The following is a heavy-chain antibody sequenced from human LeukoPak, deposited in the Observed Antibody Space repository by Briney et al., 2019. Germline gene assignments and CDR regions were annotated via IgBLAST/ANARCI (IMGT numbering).Heavy chain of an antibody. CDR2: INPDGSST. Sequence: GGSLRLSCAVSGFTLSNYWMHWVRQAPGKGLVWVSRINPDGSSTIYADSVKGRFTISRDNAKNTLYPQMNSLRVEDTAVYYCTRMVTTLRDWGQGTLVTVSS. V-gene: IGHV3-74*01. CDR1: GFTLSNYW. CDR3: TRMVTTLRD. J-gene: IGHJ4*02. D-gene: IGHD4-17*01.